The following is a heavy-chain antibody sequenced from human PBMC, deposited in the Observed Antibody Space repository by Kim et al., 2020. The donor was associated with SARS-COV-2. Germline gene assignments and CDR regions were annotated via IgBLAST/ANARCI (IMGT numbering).Heavy chain of an antibody. J-gene: IGHJ6*02. V-gene: IGHV3-43*02. CDR1: GFTFDDYA. D-gene: IGHD6-13*01. CDR3: AKDIGSSWYSRYYYGMDV. CDR2: ISGDGGST. Sequence: GGSLRLSCAASGFTFDDYAMHWVRQAPGKGLEWVSLISGDGGSTYYADSVKGRFTISRDNSKNSLYLQMNSLRTEDTALYYCAKDIGSSWYSRYYYGMDVWGQGTTVTVSS.